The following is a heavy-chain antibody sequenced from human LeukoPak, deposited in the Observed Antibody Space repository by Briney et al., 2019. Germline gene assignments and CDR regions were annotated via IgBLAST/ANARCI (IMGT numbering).Heavy chain of an antibody. D-gene: IGHD6-13*01. Sequence: ASVKVSCKASGSTFTGYYMHWVRQAPGQGLEWMGWINLNSGGTNYAQTFQGRVTITMDTSITTAYMELSRLRSDDTAVYYCARAVREQQVVYTSDPWGQGTLVTVSS. CDR1: GSTFTGYY. J-gene: IGHJ5*02. V-gene: IGHV1-2*02. CDR2: INLNSGGT. CDR3: ARAVREQQVVYTSDP.